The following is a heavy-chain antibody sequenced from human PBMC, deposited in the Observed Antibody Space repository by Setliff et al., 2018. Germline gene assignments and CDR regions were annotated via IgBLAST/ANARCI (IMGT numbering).Heavy chain of an antibody. D-gene: IGHD3-22*01. Sequence: QPGGSLRLSCAASGFTFSSYWMSWVRQAPGKGLEWVANIKQDGSEKYYVDSVKGRFTISRDNAKNSLYLQMNSLRAEDTAVYYCARDYYDSSGYYDYFDYWGQGTLVTVSS. V-gene: IGHV3-7*01. J-gene: IGHJ4*02. CDR3: ARDYYDSSGYYDYFDY. CDR1: GFTFSSYW. CDR2: IKQDGSEK.